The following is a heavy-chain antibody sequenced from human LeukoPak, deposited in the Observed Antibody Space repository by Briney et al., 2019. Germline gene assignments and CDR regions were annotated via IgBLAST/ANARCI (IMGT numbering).Heavy chain of an antibody. J-gene: IGHJ5*02. CDR3: ASPGPLYSSGHAFDP. Sequence: ASVKVSCKASGYTFTGYYMHWVRQAPGQGLEWMGWISAYNGNTNYAQKLQGRVTMTRDTSISTAYMELSRLRSDDTAVYYCASPGPLYSSGHAFDPWGQGTLVTVSS. V-gene: IGHV1-2*02. D-gene: IGHD6-19*01. CDR1: GYTFTGYY. CDR2: ISAYNGNT.